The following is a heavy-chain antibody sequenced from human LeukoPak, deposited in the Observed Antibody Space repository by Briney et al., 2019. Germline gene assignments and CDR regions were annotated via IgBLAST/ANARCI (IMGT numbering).Heavy chain of an antibody. CDR3: ARTTTVRGTYYMDV. J-gene: IGHJ6*03. V-gene: IGHV4-39*07. D-gene: IGHD3-10*01. CDR1: GGSVSSGSYY. CDR2: IYYSGST. Sequence: PSETLSLTCTVSGGSVSSGSYYWGWIRQPPGKGLEWIGNIYYSGSTYYNPSLKSRVTISVDTSKNRFSLKLRSVTAADTAVYYCARTTTVRGTYYMDVWGKGTTVTVSS.